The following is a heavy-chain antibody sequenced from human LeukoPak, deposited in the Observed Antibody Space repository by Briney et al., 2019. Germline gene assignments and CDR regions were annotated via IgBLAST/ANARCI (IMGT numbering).Heavy chain of an antibody. D-gene: IGHD3-3*01. CDR3: AKAEYYDFWSGPGDSNWFDP. CDR2: ISGSGGST. V-gene: IGHV3-23*01. J-gene: IGHJ5*02. CDR1: GFTFSSYA. Sequence: GGSLRLSCAASGFTFSSYAMSWVRQAPGKGLEWVSAISGSGGSTYYADSVKGRFTISRDNSKNTLYLQMNSLRAEDTAVYDCAKAEYYDFWSGPGDSNWFDPWGQGTLVTVSS.